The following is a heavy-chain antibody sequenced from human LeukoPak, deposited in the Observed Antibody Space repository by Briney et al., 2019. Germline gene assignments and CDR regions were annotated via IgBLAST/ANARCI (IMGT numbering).Heavy chain of an antibody. D-gene: IGHD2-8*01. CDR2: ISDSGDYT. Sequence: PGGSLRLSCAGSGFTFSSYAMSWVRQAPRQGLERVSVISDSGDYTSYADSVRGRFTISRDNSRNTLYLQMISLRPEDTAVYYCAKDTSIGKYCTNGVCSPFDYWGQGTLVTVSS. J-gene: IGHJ4*02. V-gene: IGHV3-23*01. CDR3: AKDTSIGKYCTNGVCSPFDY. CDR1: GFTFSSYA.